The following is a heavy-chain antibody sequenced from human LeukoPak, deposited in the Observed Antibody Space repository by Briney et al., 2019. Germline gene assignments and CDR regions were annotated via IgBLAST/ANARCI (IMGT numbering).Heavy chain of an antibody. Sequence: GGSLRLSCAASGFTFSNYWMHWVRQAPGKGLVWFSRINSDGINTSYADSVKGRFTISRDNAKNSLYLQMNSLRAEDTAVYYCARVSRGKNYYDSSGYYSDYRGQGTLVTVSS. CDR3: ARVSRGKNYYDSSGYYSDY. D-gene: IGHD3-22*01. CDR1: GFTFSNYW. J-gene: IGHJ4*02. V-gene: IGHV3-74*01. CDR2: INSDGINT.